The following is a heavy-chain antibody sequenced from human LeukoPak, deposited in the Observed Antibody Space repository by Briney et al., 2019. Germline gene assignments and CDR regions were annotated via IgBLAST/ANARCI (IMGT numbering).Heavy chain of an antibody. Sequence: PSETLSLTSTVSGGSISSYYWSCIRQPPGKGLEWIGYIYYSGSTNYNPSLKSRVTISVDTSKNQFSLKLSSVTAADTAVYYCARDRVVVTRLHYYDYGMDVWGQGSTVTVSS. CDR1: GGSISSYY. V-gene: IGHV4-59*01. J-gene: IGHJ6*02. D-gene: IGHD2-21*02. CDR3: ARDRVVVTRLHYYDYGMDV. CDR2: IYYSGST.